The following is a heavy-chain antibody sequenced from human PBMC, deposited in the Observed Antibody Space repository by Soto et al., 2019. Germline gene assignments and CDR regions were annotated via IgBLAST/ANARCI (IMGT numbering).Heavy chain of an antibody. Sequence: GGSLRLSCAASGFTFSNAWMSWVRQAPGKGLEWVGRIKSKTDGGTTDYAAPVKGRFTISRDDSKNTLYLQMNSLKTEDTAVYYCTTVWLVDTAMVDAFDIWGQGTMVTVSS. CDR3: TTVWLVDTAMVDAFDI. V-gene: IGHV3-15*01. CDR1: GFTFSNAW. CDR2: IKSKTDGGTT. D-gene: IGHD5-18*01. J-gene: IGHJ3*02.